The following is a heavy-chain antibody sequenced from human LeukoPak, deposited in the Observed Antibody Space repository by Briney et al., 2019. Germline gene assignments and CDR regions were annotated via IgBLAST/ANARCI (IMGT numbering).Heavy chain of an antibody. D-gene: IGHD6-13*01. CDR1: GYTFSRHA. J-gene: IGHJ4*02. CDR2: INTNTGNP. V-gene: IGHV7-4-1*02. Sequence: ASVKVSCKASGYTFSRHAMSWVRQAPGQGLEWMGWINTNTGNPTYAQGFTGRFVFSLDTSVSTAYLQISSLEAEDTAVYYCVRDPEYSSSLLLAYWGQGTLVTVSS. CDR3: VRDPEYSSSLLLAY.